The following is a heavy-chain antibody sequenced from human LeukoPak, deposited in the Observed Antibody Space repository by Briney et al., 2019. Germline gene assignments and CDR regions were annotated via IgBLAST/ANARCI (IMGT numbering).Heavy chain of an antibody. Sequence: GGSLRLSCAASGFTFSSYSMTWVRQAPGKGLEWVSSISSSSSYIYYADSVKGRFTISRDNAKNSLYLQMNSLRAEDTAVYYCARAYCSGGSCYPIDYWGQGTLVTVSS. D-gene: IGHD2-15*01. CDR1: GFTFSSYS. J-gene: IGHJ4*02. V-gene: IGHV3-21*01. CDR3: ARAYCSGGSCYPIDY. CDR2: ISSSSSYI.